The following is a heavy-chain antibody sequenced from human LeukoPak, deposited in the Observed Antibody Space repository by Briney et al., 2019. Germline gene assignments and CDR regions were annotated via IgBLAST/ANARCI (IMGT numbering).Heavy chain of an antibody. CDR3: AKNVVVKRYIDY. J-gene: IGHJ4*02. CDR2: ISGSGRTT. Sequence: GGSLRLSCAASGFTFSNHAMSWVRQTPGKGLQWVSVISGSGRTTEYADSVRGRFTISRDNSKNTLSLQMNSLRVEDTAIYYCAKNVVVKRYIDYWGQGTLVTVSS. V-gene: IGHV3-23*01. CDR1: GFTFSNHA. D-gene: IGHD2-15*01.